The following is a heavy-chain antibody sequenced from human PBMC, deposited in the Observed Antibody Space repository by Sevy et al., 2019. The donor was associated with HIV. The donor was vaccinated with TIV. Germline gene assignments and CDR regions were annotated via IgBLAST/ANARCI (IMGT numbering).Heavy chain of an antibody. D-gene: IGHD2-2*01. CDR2: SDPEDGKT. CDR1: GYTLTESS. V-gene: IGHV1-24*01. Sequence: ASVKVSCKVSGYTLTESSIHWVRQAPGKGLEWMGGSDPEDGKTIYAQNFQGRVTMTEDISTDTLYMELSSLRSEDTAVYYCATITHCSDIRCYWFDPWGQGTLVTVSS. J-gene: IGHJ5*02. CDR3: ATITHCSDIRCYWFDP.